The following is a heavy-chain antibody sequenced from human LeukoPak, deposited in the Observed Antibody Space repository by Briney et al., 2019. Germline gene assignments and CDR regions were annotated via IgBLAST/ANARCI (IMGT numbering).Heavy chain of an antibody. D-gene: IGHD5-12*01. CDR1: GFTFNNYS. V-gene: IGHV3-21*01. Sequence: GGSLRLSCAASGFTFNNYSMNWVRQAPGKGLEWVSSISSSSSYIYYTDSVKGRFTISRDNAKNSLYLQMNSLRAEDTAVYYCAKGGGYEAQYYYYYLDVWGKGTTVTISS. CDR3: AKGGGYEAQYYYYYLDV. J-gene: IGHJ6*03. CDR2: ISSSSSYI.